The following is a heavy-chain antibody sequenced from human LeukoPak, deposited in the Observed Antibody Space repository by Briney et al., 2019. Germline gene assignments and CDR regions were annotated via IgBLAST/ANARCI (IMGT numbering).Heavy chain of an antibody. Sequence: GSSVKVSFKASGGTFSSYAISWVRQAPGQGLEWMGRIIPILGIANYAQKFQGRVTITADKSTSTAYMELSSLRSEDTAVYYCASERYYDILTGYSQSGGYYYYGMDVWGQGTTVTVSS. CDR1: GGTFSSYA. CDR3: ASERYYDILTGYSQSGGYYYYGMDV. J-gene: IGHJ6*02. D-gene: IGHD3-9*01. CDR2: IIPILGIA. V-gene: IGHV1-69*04.